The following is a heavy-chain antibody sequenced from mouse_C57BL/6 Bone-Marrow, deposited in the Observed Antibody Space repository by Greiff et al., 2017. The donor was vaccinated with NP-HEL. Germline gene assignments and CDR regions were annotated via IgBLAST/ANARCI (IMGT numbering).Heavy chain of an antibody. CDR1: GYTFTSYW. CDR2: IDPSDSYT. J-gene: IGHJ3*01. CDR3: ARQLRLQAWFAY. D-gene: IGHD3-2*02. Sequence: VQLQQPGAELVKPGASVKLSCKASGYTFTSYWMQWVKQRPGQGLEWIGEIDPSDSYTNYNQKFKGKATLTVDTSSSTAYMQLSSLTSEDSAVYYCARQLRLQAWFAYWGQGTLVTVSA. V-gene: IGHV1-50*01.